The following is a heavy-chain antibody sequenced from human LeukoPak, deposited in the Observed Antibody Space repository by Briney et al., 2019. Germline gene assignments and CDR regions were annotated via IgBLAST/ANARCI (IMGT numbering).Heavy chain of an antibody. J-gene: IGHJ4*02. CDR3: ARGRSYGFDFDS. Sequence: SETLSLTCDVSGVSINTCCYYWTWIRQPPGKGLEWIGYKYYSGSTRYNSSLRSRLTISLDSSKYQFSLRLTSVTAADTAVYYCARGRSYGFDFDSWGPGTLVIVSS. CDR2: KYYSGST. D-gene: IGHD5-18*01. CDR1: GVSINTCCYY. V-gene: IGHV4-61*01.